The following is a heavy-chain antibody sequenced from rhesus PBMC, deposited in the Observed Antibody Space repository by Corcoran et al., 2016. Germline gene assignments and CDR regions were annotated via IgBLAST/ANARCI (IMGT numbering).Heavy chain of an antibody. D-gene: IGHD2-15*01. CDR1: GYSISSNY. CDR3: ARDRGYCSSTYCSSGYFDY. J-gene: IGHJ4*01. Sequence: QVQLQESGPGLVKPSETLSLTCAVSGYSISSNYWSWIRQPPGKGLEWIGYYYGISGSTYYIPSPKSRVTISTSTSKNQLCLKLSSVTTADTAVYDCARDRGYCSSTYCSSGYFDYWGQGVLVTVSS. CDR2: YYGISGST. V-gene: IGHV4-147*01.